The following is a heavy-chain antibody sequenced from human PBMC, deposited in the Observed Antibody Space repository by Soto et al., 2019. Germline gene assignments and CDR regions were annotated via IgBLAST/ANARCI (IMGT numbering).Heavy chain of an antibody. CDR1: VFTFTSSA. CDR2: IVIVTCNK. D-gene: IGHD6-13*01. CDR3: ARGHEGIAGAGILLDY. Sequence: SVKVPCQASVFTFTSSALQLVLRARGQRLEWGGCIVIVTCNKHYVQQVQEKFTITTDESTRTPYMAVSNLRSEDTAVYYCARGHEGIAGAGILLDYWGQGTLVTVSS. J-gene: IGHJ4*02. V-gene: IGHV1-58*01.